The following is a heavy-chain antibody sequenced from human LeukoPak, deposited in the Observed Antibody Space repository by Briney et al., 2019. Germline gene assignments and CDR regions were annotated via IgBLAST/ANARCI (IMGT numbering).Heavy chain of an antibody. CDR3: ARGNSRRKLYYFDY. Sequence: ASVKVSCKASGYTFTSCDINWVRQATGQGLELMGWMNPNSGNTGDVQKVQGRVTMTRNTAISTSYMELSSLRSEDTAVYYCARGNSRRKLYYFDYWGQGTLVTVSS. J-gene: IGHJ4*02. D-gene: IGHD2/OR15-2a*01. V-gene: IGHV1-8*01. CDR2: MNPNSGNT. CDR1: GYTFTSCD.